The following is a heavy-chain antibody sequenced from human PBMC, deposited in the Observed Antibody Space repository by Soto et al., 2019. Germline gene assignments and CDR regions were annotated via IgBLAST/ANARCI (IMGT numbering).Heavy chain of an antibody. Sequence: QTLSLTCAISGDSVSSNSAAWNWIRQSPSRGLEWLGRTYYRSKWYNDYAVSVKSRITINPDTSKNQFSLQLNSVTPEDTAVYYCARDQSGASGWYVRDAFDIWGQGTMVTVSS. V-gene: IGHV6-1*01. J-gene: IGHJ3*02. CDR3: ARDQSGASGWYVRDAFDI. CDR2: TYYRSKWYN. D-gene: IGHD6-19*01. CDR1: GDSVSSNSAA.